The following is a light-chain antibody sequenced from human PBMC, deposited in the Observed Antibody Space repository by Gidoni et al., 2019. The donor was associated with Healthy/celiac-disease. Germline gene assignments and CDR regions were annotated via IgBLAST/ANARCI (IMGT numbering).Light chain of an antibody. CDR3: QQSYSTLRT. Sequence: DNQMTQSPSSLSASVGDRVTITCRASQSISSYLNWYQQKPGKAPKLLIYAASSLQSGVPSRFSGSGSGTDFTLTISSLQPEDFATYYCQQSYSTLRTFXQXTKVEIK. V-gene: IGKV1-39*01. CDR1: QSISSY. J-gene: IGKJ1*01. CDR2: AAS.